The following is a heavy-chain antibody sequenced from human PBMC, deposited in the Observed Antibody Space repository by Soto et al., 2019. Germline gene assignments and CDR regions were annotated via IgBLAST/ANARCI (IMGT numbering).Heavy chain of an antibody. D-gene: IGHD3-9*01. Sequence: GSSSEGSCKASGYTFTSYAMHWVRQAPGQRLEWMGWINAGNGNTKYSQKFQGRVTITRDTSASTAYMELSSLRSEDTAVYYCARDDILTGYAFDYWGQGTLVTVS. J-gene: IGHJ4*02. CDR3: ARDDILTGYAFDY. V-gene: IGHV1-3*01. CDR1: GYTFTSYA. CDR2: INAGNGNT.